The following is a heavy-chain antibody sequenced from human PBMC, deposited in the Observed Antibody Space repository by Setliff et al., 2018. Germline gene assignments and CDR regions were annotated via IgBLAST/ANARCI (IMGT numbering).Heavy chain of an antibody. CDR1: GGSISSYS. J-gene: IGHJ6*03. CDR3: ARLIGYSYGYYYHYMDV. D-gene: IGHD5-18*01. Sequence: SETLSLTCNVSGGSISSYSWTWIRQPPGKRLEYIGYLYTSGITNYNPSLKSRVTMSVDTSKNQLSLKLTFVTAADTAKYYCARLIGYSYGYYYHYMDVWGKGTTVTVSS. V-gene: IGHV4-4*08. CDR2: LYTSGIT.